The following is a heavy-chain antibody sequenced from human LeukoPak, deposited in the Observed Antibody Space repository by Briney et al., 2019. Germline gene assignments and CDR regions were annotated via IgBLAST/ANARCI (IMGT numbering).Heavy chain of an antibody. J-gene: IGHJ4*02. CDR1: GFSFSSYT. CDR2: MSYDGSHK. D-gene: IGHD5-12*01. Sequence: GGSLRLSCVASGFSFSSYTMHWVRQAPGKGLEWVAVMSYDGSHKYHADSVKGRFTISRDNSKNTVYLQVNSLRAEDTAIYYRARDVGGYAFDYWGQGTLVTVSS. CDR3: ARDVGGYAFDY. V-gene: IGHV3-30*04.